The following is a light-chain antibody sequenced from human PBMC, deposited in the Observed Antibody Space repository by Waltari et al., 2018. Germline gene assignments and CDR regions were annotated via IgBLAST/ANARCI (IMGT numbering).Light chain of an antibody. CDR2: EVS. CDR1: SSDVGSYNP. Sequence: QSALTQPASASGSPGQSITISCTGTSSDVGSYNPVSWYNQPPGKAPKLIIYEVSKRPSGVSNRFSGSKSGNTASLTISGLQAEDEADYYCCSYAGSSTPYVFGTGTKVTVL. CDR3: CSYAGSSTPYV. J-gene: IGLJ1*01. V-gene: IGLV2-23*02.